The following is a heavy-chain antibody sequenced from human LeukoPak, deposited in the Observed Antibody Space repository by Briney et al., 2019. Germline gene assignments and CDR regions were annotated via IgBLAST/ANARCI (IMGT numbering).Heavy chain of an antibody. J-gene: IGHJ5*02. CDR1: GGSISSYY. Sequence: SETLSLICTVSGGSISSYYWSWIRQPPGKGLEWIGYIYYSGSTNYNPCLKSRVTISVDTSKNQFSLKLSSVTAADTAVYYCARVTRYYDFWSGPPGGWFDPWGQGTLVTVSS. CDR2: IYYSGST. CDR3: ARVTRYYDFWSGPPGGWFDP. D-gene: IGHD3-3*01. V-gene: IGHV4-59*12.